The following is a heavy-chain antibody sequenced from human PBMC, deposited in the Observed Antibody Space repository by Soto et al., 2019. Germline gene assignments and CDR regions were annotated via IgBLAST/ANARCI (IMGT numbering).Heavy chain of an antibody. Sequence: QITLKESGPTLVKPTQTLTLTCTFSGFSLSTSGVGVGWIRQPPGKALEWLALIYWDDDKRYSPSLKNRLTITKDTSKNQVVLTMTNMDPVDTATYYCARDDCGGDALDYWGQGTLVTVSS. V-gene: IGHV2-5*02. J-gene: IGHJ4*02. CDR1: GFSLSTSGVG. CDR2: IYWDDDK. CDR3: ARDDCGGDALDY. D-gene: IGHD2-21*02.